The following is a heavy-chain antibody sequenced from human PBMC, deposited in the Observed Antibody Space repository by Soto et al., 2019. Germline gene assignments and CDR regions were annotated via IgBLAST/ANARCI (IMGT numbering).Heavy chain of an antibody. CDR2: IIPIFGTA. J-gene: IGHJ4*02. Sequence: SVKVSCKASGGTFSSYAISWVRQAPGQGLEWMGGIIPIFGTANYAQKFQGRVTITADESTSTAYMELSSLRSEDTAVYYCARARDGYNYLSDYWGQGTLVTVSS. CDR1: GGTFSSYA. D-gene: IGHD5-12*01. CDR3: ARARDGYNYLSDY. V-gene: IGHV1-69*13.